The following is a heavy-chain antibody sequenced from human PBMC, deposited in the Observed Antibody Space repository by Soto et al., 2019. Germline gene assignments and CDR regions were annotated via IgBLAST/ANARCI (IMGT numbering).Heavy chain of an antibody. CDR3: ARAPSSYYALDAFDI. D-gene: IGHD2-2*01. J-gene: IGHJ3*02. CDR1: GFTVSSNY. V-gene: IGHV3-53*01. CDR2: IYSGGST. Sequence: GGSLRLSCAASGFTVSSNYMSWVRQAPGKGLEWVSVIYSGGSTYYADSVKGRFTISRDNSKNTLYLQMNSLRAEDTAVYYCARAPSSYYALDAFDIWGQGTMVTVSS.